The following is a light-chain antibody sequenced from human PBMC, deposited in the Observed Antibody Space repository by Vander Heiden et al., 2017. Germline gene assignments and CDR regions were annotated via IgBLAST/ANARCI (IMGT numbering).Light chain of an antibody. Sequence: DTQMTQSPSPLSASAGDRVTITCRASESISSYLNWYQQKPGKAPRLLIYAASSLQSGVPSRFSGSGSGTDFTLTISSLQPEDFATYYCQQCESTPYTFGQGTKVEIK. J-gene: IGKJ2*01. CDR3: QQCESTPYT. CDR2: AAS. V-gene: IGKV1-39*01. CDR1: ESISSY.